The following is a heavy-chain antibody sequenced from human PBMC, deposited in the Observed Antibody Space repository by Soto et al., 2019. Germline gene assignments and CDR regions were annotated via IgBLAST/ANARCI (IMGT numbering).Heavy chain of an antibody. CDR2: VSGSGGST. J-gene: IGHJ5*02. CDR3: AQDVLGGAPVTAKT. CDR1: GFSFSSYA. Sequence: EVELLESGGDLVQPGGSLRLSCAASGFSFSSYAMNWVRQAPGKGLEWVSTVSGSGGSTYYADSVKGRFTISRDNSKDTMYLQMNSLRAEDTAVYYCAQDVLGGAPVTAKTWGQGTLVTISS. D-gene: IGHD2-21*02. V-gene: IGHV3-23*01.